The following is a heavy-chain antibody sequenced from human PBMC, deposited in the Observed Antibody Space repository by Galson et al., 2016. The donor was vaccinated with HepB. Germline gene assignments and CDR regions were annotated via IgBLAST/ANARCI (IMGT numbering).Heavy chain of an antibody. CDR3: AKDYVGGSYLLTQFDY. D-gene: IGHD3-16*02. Sequence: SLRLSCAASGFTFSRYAMTWVRQAPGKGLEWVSGLSGSGAHTYYADSVKGRFTISRDNSKNTLYLQMNSLRVEDTAVYYCAKDYVGGSYLLTQFDYWGQGTLVTVS. CDR2: LSGSGAHT. J-gene: IGHJ4*02. V-gene: IGHV3-23*01. CDR1: GFTFSRYA.